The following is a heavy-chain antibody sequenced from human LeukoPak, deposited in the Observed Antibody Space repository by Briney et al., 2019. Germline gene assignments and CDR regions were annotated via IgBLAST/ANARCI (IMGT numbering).Heavy chain of an antibody. J-gene: IGHJ4*02. CDR2: INHSGST. CDR3: ASGLGIAAHQLKYYFDY. CDR1: GGSFSGYY. D-gene: IGHD6-6*01. Sequence: SETLSLTCAVYGGSFSGYYWSWIRQPPGKRLEWIGEINHSGSTNYNPSLKSRVTISVDTSKNQFSLKLSSVTAADTAVYYCASGLGIAAHQLKYYFDYWGQGTLVTVSS. V-gene: IGHV4-34*01.